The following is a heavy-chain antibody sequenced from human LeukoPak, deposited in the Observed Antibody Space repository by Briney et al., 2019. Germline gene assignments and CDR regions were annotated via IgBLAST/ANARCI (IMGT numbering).Heavy chain of an antibody. CDR2: INHSGST. Sequence: YPSETLSLTCAVYGGSFSGYYWSWIRQPPGKGLEWIGEINHSGSTNYNPSLKSRVTISVDTSKNQFSLKLSAVTAADTAVYYCARVITIGTKRFDYWGQGTLVTVSS. J-gene: IGHJ4*02. CDR3: ARVITIGTKRFDY. CDR1: GGSFSGYY. V-gene: IGHV4-34*01. D-gene: IGHD3-16*01.